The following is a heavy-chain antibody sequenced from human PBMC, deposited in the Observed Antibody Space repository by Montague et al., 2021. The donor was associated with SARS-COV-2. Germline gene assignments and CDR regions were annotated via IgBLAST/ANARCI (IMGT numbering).Heavy chain of an antibody. CDR2: GNLSGST. D-gene: IGHD1-14*01. J-gene: IGHJ6*02. CDR1: GGSIRSNY. V-gene: IGHV4-34*01. CDR3: SRVRSISAWVREPAPV. Sequence: SETLSLTCAVYGGSIRSNYRSWSRHPPRTGQGWKGEGNLSGSTNYYQTLKSRGTITVDTSKNQFSLKLSPGTAAATAVYYCSRVRSISAWVREPAPVWGQGTMVTVSS.